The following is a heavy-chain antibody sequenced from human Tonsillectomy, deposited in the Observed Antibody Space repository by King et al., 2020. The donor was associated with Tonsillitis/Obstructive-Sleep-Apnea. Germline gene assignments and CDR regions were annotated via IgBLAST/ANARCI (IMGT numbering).Heavy chain of an antibody. CDR2: ISGSGDST. CDR3: AKVNAYDSSGYYSA. Sequence: VQLVESGGGLVQPGGSLRLSCAASGFTFSSYAMSWVRRAPGKGLEWVSGISGSGDSTYYADSVKGRFTISREHSKNTLYLQMNSLRVEDTDVYYCAKVNAYDSSGYYSAWGQGTLVTVSS. CDR1: GFTFSSYA. V-gene: IGHV3-23*04. D-gene: IGHD3-22*01. J-gene: IGHJ5*02.